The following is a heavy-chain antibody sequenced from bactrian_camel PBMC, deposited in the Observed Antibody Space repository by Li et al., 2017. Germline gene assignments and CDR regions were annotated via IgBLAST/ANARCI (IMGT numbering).Heavy chain of an antibody. V-gene: IGHV3S60*01. CDR1: GFTLDDSD. J-gene: IGHJ6*01. Sequence: VQLVESGGGSVQPGGSLKLTCTASGFTLDDSDMGWYRQVQGDECELVSAITTIGGTTAYADSVKGRFTISRDDAKNAVYLQMKSLKREDTAMYLCAADRGFGGHSGGYCYGADHGYWGQGTQVTVS. CDR2: ITTIGGTT. CDR3: AADRGFGGHSGGYCYGADHGY. D-gene: IGHD3*01.